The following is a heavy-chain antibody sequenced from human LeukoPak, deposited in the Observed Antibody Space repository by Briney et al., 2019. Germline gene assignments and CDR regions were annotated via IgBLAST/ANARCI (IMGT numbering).Heavy chain of an antibody. V-gene: IGHV3-30*04. CDR3: ARPGYCSGDTCYVPFDY. Sequence: PGRSLRLSRAASGFTFSSYAMHWVRQAPGKGLEWVAVISYDGSNKYYADSVKGRFTISRDNSKNTLYLQMNSLRAEDTAVYYCARPGYCSGDTCYVPFDYWGQGTLVTVSS. CDR2: ISYDGSNK. D-gene: IGHD2-15*01. J-gene: IGHJ4*02. CDR1: GFTFSSYA.